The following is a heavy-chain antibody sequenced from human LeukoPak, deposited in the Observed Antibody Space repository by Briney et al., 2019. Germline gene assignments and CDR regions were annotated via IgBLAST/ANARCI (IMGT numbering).Heavy chain of an antibody. Sequence: GASVKVSCKASGGTFSSYAISWVRQAPGQGLEWMGGIIPIFGTANYAQKFQGRVTITADESTSTAYMELSSLRSEDTAVYYCARRSSWYGRAFDIWGQGTMVTVSS. CDR3: ARRSSWYGRAFDI. CDR2: IIPIFGTA. J-gene: IGHJ3*02. D-gene: IGHD6-13*01. CDR1: GGTFSSYA. V-gene: IGHV1-69*13.